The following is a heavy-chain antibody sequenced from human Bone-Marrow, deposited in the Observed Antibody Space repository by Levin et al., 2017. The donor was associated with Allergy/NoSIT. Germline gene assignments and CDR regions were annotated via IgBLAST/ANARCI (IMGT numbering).Heavy chain of an antibody. CDR1: DFSVTTTY. CDR2: LYRGRST. V-gene: IGHV3-53*01. Sequence: GESLKISCAASDFSVTTTYMAWVRQVPGKGLDLISVLYRGRSTYYGDSVKGRFTISRDTSKNTVYLQMDSLRAEDTAVYFCARIIDRGVTFNWFDPWGQGTLVTVSS. CDR3: ARIIDRGVTFNWFDP. J-gene: IGHJ5*02. D-gene: IGHD3-10*01.